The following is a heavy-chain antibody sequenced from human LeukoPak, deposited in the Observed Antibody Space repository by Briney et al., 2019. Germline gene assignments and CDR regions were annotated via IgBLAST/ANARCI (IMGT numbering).Heavy chain of an antibody. D-gene: IGHD1-1*01. CDR2: VYYSGST. CDR3: ARRTMNNFDY. Sequence: GSLRLSCAASGFTFSSYAMSWVRQPPGKGLEWIGSVYYSGSTYYNPSLKSRVTISRDTSKNQFSLKVNSVTAADTAVYYCARRTMNNFDYWGQGSLVTVSS. V-gene: IGHV4-39*01. CDR1: GFTFSSYA. J-gene: IGHJ4*02.